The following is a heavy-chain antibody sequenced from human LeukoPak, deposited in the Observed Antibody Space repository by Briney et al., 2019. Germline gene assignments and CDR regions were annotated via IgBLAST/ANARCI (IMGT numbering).Heavy chain of an antibody. CDR3: AREGGSYRALDY. J-gene: IGHJ4*02. V-gene: IGHV4-4*07. Sequence: SETLSLTCSVSNDSINSYYWSWFRQPAGKGLEWIGRIYTSGSTNYNPPLKSRVTMSVDMSKNQFSLKLSSVTAADTAVYYCAREGGSYRALDYWGQGTLVTVSS. CDR2: IYTSGST. CDR1: NDSINSYY. D-gene: IGHD1-26*01.